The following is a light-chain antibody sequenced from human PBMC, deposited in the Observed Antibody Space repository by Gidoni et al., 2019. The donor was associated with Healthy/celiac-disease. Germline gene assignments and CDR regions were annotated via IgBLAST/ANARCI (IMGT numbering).Light chain of an antibody. CDR2: DGS. Sequence: SYVLTQPPSVSVAPGQTARITCGGNNIGSKSGHWAQQKPGQAPVLVVYDGSDRPSGIPERFSGAHAGNTAPLTISRVEAGDEADYYCQVWDSSSDHYVFGTGTKVTVL. CDR3: QVWDSSSDHYV. V-gene: IGLV3-21*02. J-gene: IGLJ1*01. CDR1: NIGSKS.